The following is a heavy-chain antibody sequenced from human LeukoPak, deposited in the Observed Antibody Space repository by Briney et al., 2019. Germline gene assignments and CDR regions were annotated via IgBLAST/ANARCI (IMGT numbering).Heavy chain of an antibody. Sequence: SETLSLTCTVWGGPISSGDYFWSWIRQPPAKGLEWIGYIYYSGSTYYNPYLTSRVTISVDTSKNQFSLKLSSVTAADTAVYYCARAPLSAAFDYWGQGTLVTVSS. CDR3: ARAPLSAAFDY. CDR2: IYYSGST. D-gene: IGHD6-13*01. V-gene: IGHV4-30-4*01. J-gene: IGHJ4*02. CDR1: GGPISSGDYF.